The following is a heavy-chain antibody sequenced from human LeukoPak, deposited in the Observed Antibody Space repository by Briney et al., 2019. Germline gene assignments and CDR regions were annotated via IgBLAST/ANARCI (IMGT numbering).Heavy chain of an antibody. D-gene: IGHD6-25*01. CDR3: ARRSGRSGYFAFDI. V-gene: IGHV1-18*01. J-gene: IGHJ3*02. Sequence: ASVKVSCKASGYTFTSYGISWVRQPLEKGLKGMGWISAYNGNTNYAQKLQGRVTMTTDTSTSTAYMELSRLRSDDTAVYYCARRSGRSGYFAFDIWGQGTMVTVSS. CDR1: GYTFTSYG. CDR2: ISAYNGNT.